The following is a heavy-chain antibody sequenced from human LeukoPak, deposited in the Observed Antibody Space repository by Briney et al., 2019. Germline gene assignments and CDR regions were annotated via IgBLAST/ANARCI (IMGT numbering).Heavy chain of an antibody. Sequence: PGGSLRLSCAASGFTFSSYSTNWVRQAPGKGLEWVSSISSSSYIYYADSVKGRFTISRDNAKNSLYLQMNSLRAEDTAVYYCARDSPMVRGVNPTIFDYWGQGTLVTVSS. D-gene: IGHD3-10*01. CDR2: ISSSSYI. J-gene: IGHJ4*02. CDR1: GFTFSSYS. V-gene: IGHV3-21*01. CDR3: ARDSPMVRGVNPTIFDY.